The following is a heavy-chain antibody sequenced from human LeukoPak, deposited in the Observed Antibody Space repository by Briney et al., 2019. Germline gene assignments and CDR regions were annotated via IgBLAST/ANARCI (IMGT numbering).Heavy chain of an antibody. D-gene: IGHD3-10*01. Sequence: GGSLRLSCAASGFTFSSYEMNWVRQAPGKGLEWVSYISSSGSTIYYADSVKGRFTISRDNAKNSLYLQMNSLRAEDTAVYYCARDAGDVLLWFGEFLDVWGKGTTVTISS. CDR3: ARDAGDVLLWFGEFLDV. V-gene: IGHV3-48*03. CDR1: GFTFSSYE. J-gene: IGHJ6*04. CDR2: ISSSGSTI.